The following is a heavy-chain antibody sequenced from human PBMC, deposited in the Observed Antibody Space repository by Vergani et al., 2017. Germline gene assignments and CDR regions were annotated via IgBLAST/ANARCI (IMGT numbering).Heavy chain of an antibody. CDR2: ISYDGSNK. Sequence: QVQLVESGGGVVQPGRSLRLSCAASGFTFSSYAMHWVRQAPGKGLEWVAVISYDGSNKYYADSVKGRFTISRDNSKNTLYLQMNSLRAEDTAVYYCATAGKAVDYYYGMDVWGQGTTVTVSS. V-gene: IGHV3-30*14. CDR3: ATAGKAVDYYYGMDV. J-gene: IGHJ6*02. D-gene: IGHD6-19*01. CDR1: GFTFSSYA.